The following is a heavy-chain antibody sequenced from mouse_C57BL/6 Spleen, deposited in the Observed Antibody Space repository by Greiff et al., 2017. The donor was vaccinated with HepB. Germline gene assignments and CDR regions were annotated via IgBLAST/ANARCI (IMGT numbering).Heavy chain of an antibody. Sequence: EVHLVESGGGLVKPGGSLKLSCAASGFTFSDYGMHWVRQAPEKGLEWVAYISSGSSTIYYADTVKGRFTISRDNAKNTLFLQMTSLRSEDTAMYYCARPELGRWYFDVWGTGTTVTVSS. CDR3: ARPELGRWYFDV. CDR2: ISSGSSTI. J-gene: IGHJ1*03. V-gene: IGHV5-17*01. CDR1: GFTFSDYG. D-gene: IGHD4-1*01.